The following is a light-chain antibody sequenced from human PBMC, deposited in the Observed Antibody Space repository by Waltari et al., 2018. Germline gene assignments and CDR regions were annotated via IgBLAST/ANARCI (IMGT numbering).Light chain of an antibody. CDR1: QDISNY. CDR2: DPS. Sequence: DIQMTQSPSSLSASVGDRVTITCQASQDISNYLNWYQQKPGKAPKLLIYDPSNLETGVPSRFSGSGSGTDFTFTISSLQPEDIATYYCQQYDNLHTFGQGTKLEIK. CDR3: QQYDNLHT. V-gene: IGKV1-33*01. J-gene: IGKJ2*01.